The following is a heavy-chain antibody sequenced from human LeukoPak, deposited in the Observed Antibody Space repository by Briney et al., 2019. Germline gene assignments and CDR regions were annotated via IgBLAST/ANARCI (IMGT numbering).Heavy chain of an antibody. CDR1: GGSLINYY. CDR2: ISYTGST. J-gene: IGHJ5*02. D-gene: IGHD1-26*01. V-gene: IGHV4-59*01. Sequence: SETLSLTCTVSGGSLINYYWSWIRQPPGEGLEWIGFISYTGSTNYNPSLKSRVTVSVDTSKNQFSLKVTSVTAAATAVYYCARTIKSGNYYWFDPWGQGTLVTVSS. CDR3: ARTIKSGNYYWFDP.